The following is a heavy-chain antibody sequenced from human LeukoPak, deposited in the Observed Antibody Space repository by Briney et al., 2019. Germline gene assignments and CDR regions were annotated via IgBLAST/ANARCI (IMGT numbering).Heavy chain of an antibody. J-gene: IGHJ4*02. CDR1: GYTFSSYG. CDR3: ARVWSSGYFDY. V-gene: IGHV1-18*01. D-gene: IGHD3-22*01. CDR2: ISAYNGNT. Sequence: XXVXVXXKXSGYTFSSYGISWVRRAPGQGLEWMGWISAYNGNTNYAQKLQGRVTITTDTSTSTAYMELRSLRYDETDVYYCARVWSSGYFDYWGQGTLVTVSS.